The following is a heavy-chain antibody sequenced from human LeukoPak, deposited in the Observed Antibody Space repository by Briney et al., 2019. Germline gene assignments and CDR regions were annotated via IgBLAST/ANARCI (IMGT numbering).Heavy chain of an antibody. CDR2: ITAGGDST. D-gene: IGHD6-13*01. V-gene: IGHV3-23*01. CDR3: AKLKGSSWGGVDH. Sequence: GGSLRLSCAASGFTFRSFAMSWVRQAPGKGLDWVSAITAGGDSTYYADSVKGRFTISRDNSKNTLYLQMNSLRAEDTAVYYCAKLKGSSWGGVDHWGQGALVTVSS. CDR1: GFTFRSFA. J-gene: IGHJ4*02.